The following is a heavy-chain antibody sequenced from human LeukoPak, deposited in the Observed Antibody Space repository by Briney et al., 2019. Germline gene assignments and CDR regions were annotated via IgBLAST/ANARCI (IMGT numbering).Heavy chain of an antibody. D-gene: IGHD2-2*01. CDR3: ARENIVVVPAAIRYFDY. V-gene: IGHV1-69*05. CDR1: GGTFSSYA. J-gene: IGHJ4*02. Sequence: SVKVSCKASGGTFSSYAISWVRQAPGQGLEWMGGIIPIFGTANYALKFQGRVTITTDESTSTAYMELSSLRSEDTAVYYCARENIVVVPAAIRYFDYWGQGTLVTVSS. CDR2: IIPIFGTA.